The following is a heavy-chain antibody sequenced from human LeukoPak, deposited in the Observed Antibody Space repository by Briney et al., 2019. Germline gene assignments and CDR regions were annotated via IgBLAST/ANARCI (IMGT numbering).Heavy chain of an antibody. J-gene: IGHJ4*02. Sequence: GGSLRLSCAASGFTFSSYWMSWVRQAPGKGLEWVANIKPDESEKSYVDSVKGRFTISRDNANNSLYLQMNVLRAEDTAVYYCATVLGDNSGYRPVDHWGQGTLVTVSS. CDR3: ATVLGDNSGYRPVDH. D-gene: IGHD3-22*01. CDR2: IKPDESEK. CDR1: GFTFSSYW. V-gene: IGHV3-7*01.